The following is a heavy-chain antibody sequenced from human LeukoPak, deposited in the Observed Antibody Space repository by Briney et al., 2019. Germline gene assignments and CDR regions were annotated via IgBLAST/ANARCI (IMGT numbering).Heavy chain of an antibody. Sequence: ASVKVSCKASGYTFTGYYMHWVRQAPGQGLEWMGWINPNSGGTNYAQKFQGRVTITRNTSISTAYMELSSLRSEDTAVYYCARVYSRRYFDWLTKYYFDYWGQGTLVTVSS. D-gene: IGHD3-9*01. V-gene: IGHV1-2*02. CDR3: ARVYSRRYFDWLTKYYFDY. CDR2: INPNSGGT. J-gene: IGHJ4*02. CDR1: GYTFTGYY.